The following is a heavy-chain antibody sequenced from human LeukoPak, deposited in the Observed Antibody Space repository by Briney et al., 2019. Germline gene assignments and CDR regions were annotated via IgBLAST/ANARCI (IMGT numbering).Heavy chain of an antibody. CDR2: ISGSGGST. J-gene: IGHJ4*02. CDR3: AKDLDSGYDYSDY. CDR1: GFTFSSYS. Sequence: GGSLRLSCAASGFTFSSYSMSWVRQAPGKGLEWVSAISGSGGSTYYADSVKGRFTISRDNSKNTLYLQMNSLRAEDTAVYYCAKDLDSGYDYSDYWGQGTLVTVSS. V-gene: IGHV3-23*01. D-gene: IGHD5-12*01.